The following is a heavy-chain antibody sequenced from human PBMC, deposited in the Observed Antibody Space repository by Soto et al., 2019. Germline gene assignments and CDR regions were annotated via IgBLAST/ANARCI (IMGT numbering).Heavy chain of an antibody. D-gene: IGHD2-2*01. V-gene: IGHV6-1*01. Sequence: QTLSLTCAISGDSVSSNSAAWNWIRQSPSRGLEWLGRTYYRSKWYNDYAVSVKSRITINPDTSKNQFSLQLNSVTPEDTAVYYCARGWYQLPHPLYYFDYWGQGTLVTVSS. J-gene: IGHJ4*02. CDR1: GDSVSSNSAA. CDR3: ARGWYQLPHPLYYFDY. CDR2: TYYRSKWYN.